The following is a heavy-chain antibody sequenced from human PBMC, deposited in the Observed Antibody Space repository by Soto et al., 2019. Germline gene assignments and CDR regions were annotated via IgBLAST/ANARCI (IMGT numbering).Heavy chain of an antibody. V-gene: IGHV3-74*01. CDR2: LNGDGSSS. Sequence: GGSLRLSCVASGFTFSSFWLHWVRQTPGKGLVWISRLNGDGSSSSYADSVTGRFTISRDTATNTLYLQMNSLRPEDTALYYCTRGASGYGNFDYWGLGTLVTVS. J-gene: IGHJ4*02. D-gene: IGHD5-12*01. CDR1: GFTFSSFW. CDR3: TRGASGYGNFDY.